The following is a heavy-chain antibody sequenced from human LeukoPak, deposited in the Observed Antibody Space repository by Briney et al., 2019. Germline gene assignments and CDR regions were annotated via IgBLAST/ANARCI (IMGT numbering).Heavy chain of an antibody. CDR2: FDPEDGET. CDR3: ATGRYQLLYDWFDP. CDR1: GYTLTELS. Sequence: ASVKVSCKVSGYTLTELSMHWVRQAPGKGLEWMGGFDPEDGETIYAQKFQGRVTMTEDTSTDTAYMELSSLRSEDTAVCYCATGRYQLLYDWFDPWGQGTLVTVSS. V-gene: IGHV1-24*01. J-gene: IGHJ5*02. D-gene: IGHD2-2*02.